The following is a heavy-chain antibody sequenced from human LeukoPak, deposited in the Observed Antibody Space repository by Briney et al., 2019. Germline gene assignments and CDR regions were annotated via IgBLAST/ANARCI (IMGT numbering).Heavy chain of an antibody. CDR3: ARGGVDSSGYDY. CDR2: ITGSSTI. J-gene: IGHJ4*02. D-gene: IGHD3-22*01. Sequence: GGSLRLSCAASGFTFSTYSMNWVRQAPGKGLEWVSYITGSSTIYYTDSVKGRFTISRDNAKNSLYLQMNSLRAEDTAVYYCARGGVDSSGYDYWGQGTLVTVSS. CDR1: GFTFSTYS. V-gene: IGHV3-48*01.